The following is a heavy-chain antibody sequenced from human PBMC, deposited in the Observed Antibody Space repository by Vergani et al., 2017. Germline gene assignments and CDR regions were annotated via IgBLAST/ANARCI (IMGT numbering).Heavy chain of an antibody. CDR2: IYTSGST. D-gene: IGHD5-12*01. Sequence: QVQLQESGPGLVKPSQTLSLTCTVSGGSISSGSYYWSWIRQPAGKGLEWIGRIYTSGSTNYNPSLKSRVTISVETSKNQFSLKLSSVTAADTALYYCARLAKGGVDAFDIWGQGTMVTVSS. J-gene: IGHJ3*02. CDR1: GGSISSGSYY. CDR3: ARLAKGGVDAFDI. V-gene: IGHV4-61*02.